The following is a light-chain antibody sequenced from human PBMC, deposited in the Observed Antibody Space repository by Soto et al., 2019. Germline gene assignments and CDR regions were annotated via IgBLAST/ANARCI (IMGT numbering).Light chain of an antibody. CDR1: SGHSSNA. CDR2: VNSDGSH. Sequence: QSVLTQSPSASASLGASVKLTCTLSSGHSSNAIAWYQQQPEKGPRYLMKVNSDGSHTKGDGIPDRFSGSRAGAERYLTISSLQSEDEADYYCQTWGTGYRVFGGGTKVTVL. J-gene: IGLJ3*02. CDR3: QTWGTGYRV. V-gene: IGLV4-69*01.